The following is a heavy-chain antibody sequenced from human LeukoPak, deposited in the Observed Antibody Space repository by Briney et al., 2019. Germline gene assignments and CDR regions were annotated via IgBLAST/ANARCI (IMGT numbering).Heavy chain of an antibody. D-gene: IGHD6-6*01. Sequence: SETLSLTCSVSGGSISGYYWSWIRQPPGKGLEWIGYIHYTGSTNYNPSLTSRVNMSVDSSKNQLSLNLTSVTAADTAVYYCARWGSIAVARFDYWGQGTLVTVSS. J-gene: IGHJ4*02. V-gene: IGHV4-59*01. CDR1: GGSISGYY. CDR3: ARWGSIAVARFDY. CDR2: IHYTGST.